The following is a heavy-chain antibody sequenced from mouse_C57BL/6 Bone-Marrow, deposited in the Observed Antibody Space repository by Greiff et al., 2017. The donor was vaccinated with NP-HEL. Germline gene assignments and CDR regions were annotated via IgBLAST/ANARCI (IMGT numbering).Heavy chain of an antibody. V-gene: IGHV2-2*01. J-gene: IGHJ4*01. Sequence: VQLQESGPGLVQPSQSLSITCTVSGFSLTSYGVHWVRQSPGKGLEWLGVIWSGGSTDYNAAFISRLSISKDNSKSQVFFKMNSLQADDTAIYYCARLYSNLYAMDYWGQRTSVTVSS. D-gene: IGHD2-5*01. CDR3: ARLYSNLYAMDY. CDR1: GFSLTSYG. CDR2: IWSGGST.